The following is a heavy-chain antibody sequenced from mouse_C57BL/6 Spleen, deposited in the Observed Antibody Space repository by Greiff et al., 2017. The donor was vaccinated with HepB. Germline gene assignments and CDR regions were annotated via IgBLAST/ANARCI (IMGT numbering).Heavy chain of an antibody. Sequence: VQLQQSGAELVKPGASVKLSCKASGYTFTSYWMQWVKQRPGQGLEWIGEIDPSDSYTNYNQKFKGKATLTVDTSSSTAYMQLSSLTSEDSAVYYCARSPPYFDYWGQGTTLTVSS. CDR1: GYTFTSYW. CDR2: IDPSDSYT. CDR3: ARSPPYFDY. J-gene: IGHJ2*01. V-gene: IGHV1-50*01.